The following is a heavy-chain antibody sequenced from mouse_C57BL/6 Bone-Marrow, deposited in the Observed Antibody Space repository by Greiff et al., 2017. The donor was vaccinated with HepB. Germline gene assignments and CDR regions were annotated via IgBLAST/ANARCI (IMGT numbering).Heavy chain of an antibody. Sequence: QVQLQQSGAELVRPGTSVKVSCKASGYAFTNYLIEWVKQRPGQGLEWIGVINPGSGGTNYNEKFKGKATLTADKSSRTAYMQLSSLTSEDSAVYFCARDDDGYAMDYWGQGTSVTVSS. V-gene: IGHV1-54*01. CDR3: ARDDDGYAMDY. CDR1: GYAFTNYL. CDR2: INPGSGGT. D-gene: IGHD2-12*01. J-gene: IGHJ4*01.